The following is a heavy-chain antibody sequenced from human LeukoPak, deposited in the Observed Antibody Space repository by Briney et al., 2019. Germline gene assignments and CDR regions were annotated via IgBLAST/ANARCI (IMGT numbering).Heavy chain of an antibody. Sequence: SVKVSCKASGGTFNSYAINWVRQAPGQGLEWMGGIIPIFGTANYAQKFQGRVTITTDESTSTAYMELSSLRSEDTAMYYCAREGRVAGANWFDPWGQGTLVTVFS. CDR2: IIPIFGTA. CDR3: AREGRVAGANWFDP. CDR1: GGTFNSYA. V-gene: IGHV1-69*05. D-gene: IGHD6-19*01. J-gene: IGHJ5*02.